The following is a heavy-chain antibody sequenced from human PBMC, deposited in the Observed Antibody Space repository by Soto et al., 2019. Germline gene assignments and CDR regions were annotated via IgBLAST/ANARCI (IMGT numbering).Heavy chain of an antibody. CDR3: TRDDQGIATSGTPILGS. CDR2: IIWNSEAI. D-gene: IGHD6-13*01. J-gene: IGHJ4*02. CDR1: GFTFSSYA. V-gene: IGHV3-9*01. Sequence: PGGSLRLSCAASGFTFSSYAMSWVRQAPGKGLEWVAGIIWNSEAIDYAESVRGRFTISRDNAENSVFLQMDSLSPEDTALYYCTRDDQGIATSGTPILGSWGQGTPVTVSS.